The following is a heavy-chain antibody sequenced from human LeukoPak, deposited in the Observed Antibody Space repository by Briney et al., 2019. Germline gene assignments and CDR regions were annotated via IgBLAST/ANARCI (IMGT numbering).Heavy chain of an antibody. Sequence: SETLSLTCTVAGYSISGYYWSWIRQPPGKGLEWIGYIYYSGSTYYNPSLKSRVTISLDTSKNQFSLKLNSVTAADTAVYYCARSLGHHDYWGQGALVTVSS. D-gene: IGHD7-27*01. CDR2: IYYSGST. CDR1: GYSISGYY. J-gene: IGHJ4*02. V-gene: IGHV4-59*01. CDR3: ARSLGHHDY.